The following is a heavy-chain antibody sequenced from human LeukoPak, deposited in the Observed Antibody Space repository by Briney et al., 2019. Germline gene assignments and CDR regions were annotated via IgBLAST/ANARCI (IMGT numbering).Heavy chain of an antibody. CDR1: GFTFSDSY. Sequence: PGGSLRLSCAASGFTFSDSYMTWIRQAPGKGLEWVSYISNSGSSIYYADSVKGRFTTSRDNAKSSLYLQMNSLRAEDTALYYCARAEDRSGYNTHPYYYYMDVWGKGTTVTVSS. CDR3: ARAEDRSGYNTHPYYYYMDV. CDR2: ISNSGSSI. J-gene: IGHJ6*03. V-gene: IGHV3-11*01. D-gene: IGHD5-12*01.